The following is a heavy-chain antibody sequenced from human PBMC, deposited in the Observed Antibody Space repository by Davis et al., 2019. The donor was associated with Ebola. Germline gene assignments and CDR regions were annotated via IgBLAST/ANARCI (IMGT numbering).Heavy chain of an antibody. Sequence: GESLKISCAASGFTFSTYSMNWVRQTPGKGLEWVSSISSSSYFIYYADSLKGRFTIPRDNTKNSLYLQMNSLRAEDTAVYHCARGGYYDSSGYSHEAFDIWGQGTKVTVS. V-gene: IGHV3-21*01. CDR2: ISSSSYFI. CDR3: ARGGYYDSSGYSHEAFDI. D-gene: IGHD3-22*01. CDR1: GFTFSTYS. J-gene: IGHJ3*02.